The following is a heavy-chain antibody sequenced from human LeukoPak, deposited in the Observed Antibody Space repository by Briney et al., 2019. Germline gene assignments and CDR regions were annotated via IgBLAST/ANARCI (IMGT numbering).Heavy chain of an antibody. D-gene: IGHD3-16*01. CDR1: GFTFDDYA. J-gene: IGHJ4*02. CDR2: ISWNSGSI. Sequence: GRSLRLSCAASGFTFDDYAMHWVRQAPGKGLEWVSGISWNSGSIGYADSVEGRFTISRDSAKNSLYLQMNSLRPEDTALYYCAKGARNTFAQDIAQNFDYWGQGTLVTVSS. V-gene: IGHV3-9*01. CDR3: AKGARNTFAQDIAQNFDY.